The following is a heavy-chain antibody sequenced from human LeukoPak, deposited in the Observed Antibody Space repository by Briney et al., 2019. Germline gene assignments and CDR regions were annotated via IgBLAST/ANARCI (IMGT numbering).Heavy chain of an antibody. CDR3: AREYCSSTSCHLSDYYYGMDV. CDR2: ISSSSSYI. Sequence: PGGSLRLSCAASGFTFSSYSMNWVRQAPGKGLEWVSSISSSSSYIYYADSVKGRFTISRDNAKNSLYLQMNSLRAEDTAVYYCAREYCSSTSCHLSDYYYGMDVWGKGTTVTVSS. D-gene: IGHD2-2*01. CDR1: GFTFSSYS. J-gene: IGHJ6*04. V-gene: IGHV3-21*01.